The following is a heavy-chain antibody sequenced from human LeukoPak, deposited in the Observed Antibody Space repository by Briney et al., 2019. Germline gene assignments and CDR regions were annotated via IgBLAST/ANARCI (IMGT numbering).Heavy chain of an antibody. Sequence: PSETLSLTCTVSGGSIRSYYWSWIREPPGKGLVGSGDIYYSGSTNYNPSLKSRVTISVDTSKNQFSLKLSSVTAADTAVYYCARGERGYSYGKGGYYYGMDVWGQGTTVTVSS. D-gene: IGHD5-18*01. J-gene: IGHJ6*02. CDR3: ARGERGYSYGKGGYYYGMDV. CDR2: IYYSGST. V-gene: IGHV4-59*01. CDR1: GGSIRSYY.